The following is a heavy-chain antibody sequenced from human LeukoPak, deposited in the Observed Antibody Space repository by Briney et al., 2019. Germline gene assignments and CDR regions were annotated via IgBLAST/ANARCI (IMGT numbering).Heavy chain of an antibody. CDR2: ISAYNGNT. J-gene: IGHJ5*02. CDR3: ARESGGSYEVVPAANWFDP. Sequence: ASVKVSYKASGYTFTSYGISWVRQAPGQGLEWMGWISAYNGNTNYAQKLQGRVTMTTDTSTSTAYMELRSLRSDDTAVYYCARESGGSYEVVPAANWFDPWGQGTLVTVSS. CDR1: GYTFTSYG. D-gene: IGHD2-2*01. V-gene: IGHV1-18*01.